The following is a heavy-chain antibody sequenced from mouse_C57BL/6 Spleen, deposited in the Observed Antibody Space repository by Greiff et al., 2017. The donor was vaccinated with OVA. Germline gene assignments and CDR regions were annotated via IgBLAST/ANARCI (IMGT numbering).Heavy chain of an antibody. Sequence: EVMLVESGGGLVKPGGSLKLSCAASGFTFSSYTMSWVRQTPEKRLEWVATISGGGGNTYYPDSVKGRFTISRDNAKNTLYLQMSRLMSEDTALYDCARDYGSSYYWYFDVWGTGTTVTVSS. CDR2: ISGGGGNT. V-gene: IGHV5-9*01. CDR3: ARDYGSSYYWYFDV. J-gene: IGHJ1*03. CDR1: GFTFSSYT. D-gene: IGHD1-1*01.